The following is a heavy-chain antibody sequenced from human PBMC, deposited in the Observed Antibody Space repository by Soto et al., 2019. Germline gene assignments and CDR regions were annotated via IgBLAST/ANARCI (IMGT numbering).Heavy chain of an antibody. Sequence: GASVKVSCKASGYTFPSYGISWVRQAPGQGLEWMGWISAYNGNTNYAQKLQGRVTMTTDTSTSTAYMELRSLRSDDTAVYYCARDHSGSYSTRPKDASDIWGQGIMVTVSS. D-gene: IGHD1-26*01. CDR3: ARDHSGSYSTRPKDASDI. CDR2: ISAYNGNT. V-gene: IGHV1-18*01. J-gene: IGHJ3*02. CDR1: GYTFPSYG.